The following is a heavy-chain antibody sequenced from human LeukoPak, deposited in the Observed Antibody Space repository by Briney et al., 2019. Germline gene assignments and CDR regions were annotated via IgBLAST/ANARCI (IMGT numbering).Heavy chain of an antibody. J-gene: IGHJ2*01. V-gene: IGHV3-23*01. CDR1: GFTFSSYA. CDR3: ARDWYFDL. CDR2: ISGSGGSK. Sequence: GGSLRLSCAASGFTFSSYAMSWVRQAPGKGLEWVSAISGSGGSKYYADSMKGRFTISRDNSKNTLSLQLNSLRADDTAIYYCARDWYFDLWGRGTLVTVSS.